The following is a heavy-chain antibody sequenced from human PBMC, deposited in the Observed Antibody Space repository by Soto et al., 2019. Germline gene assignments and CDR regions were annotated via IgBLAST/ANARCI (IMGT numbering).Heavy chain of an antibody. CDR1: RFSFSNFW. CDR3: ARALGRGLVGFYYGLDV. J-gene: IGHJ6*02. V-gene: IGHV3-7*01. Sequence: GGSLRLSCAASRFSFSNFWMTWVRQAPGKALEWVANINEDGTEKHHVDSVEGRFTISRDNAKNLLFLQMYGLRVEDTAVYYCARALGRGLVGFYYGLDVWGQGTTVTVFS. D-gene: IGHD1-1*01. CDR2: INEDGTEK.